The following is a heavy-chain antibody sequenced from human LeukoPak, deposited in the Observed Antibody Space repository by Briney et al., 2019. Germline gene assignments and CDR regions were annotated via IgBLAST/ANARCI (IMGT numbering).Heavy chain of an antibody. V-gene: IGHV4-31*03. CDR1: GGSISSGGYY. CDR3: ARRTTYSNSCFDY. CDR2: IYYSGST. D-gene: IGHD6-13*01. Sequence: SETLSLTCTVSGGSISSGGYYWSWIRQHPGKGLEWIGYIYYSGSTYYNPSLKSRVTISVDTSKNQFSLKLSSVTAADTAVYYCARRTTYSNSCFDYWGQGTLVTVSS. J-gene: IGHJ4*02.